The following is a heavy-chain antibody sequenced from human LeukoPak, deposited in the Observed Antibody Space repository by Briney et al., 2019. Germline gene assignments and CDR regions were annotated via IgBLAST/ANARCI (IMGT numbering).Heavy chain of an antibody. CDR2: INPNSGGT. J-gene: IGHJ4*02. CDR1: GYTFTGYY. D-gene: IGHD3-22*01. Sequence: GASVTVSCKASGYTFTGYYMHWVRQAPGQGLEWMGWINPNSGGTNYAQKFQGRVTMTRDTSISTAYMELSSLRSEDTAVYYCATPPLYDSSGYYYGLDYWGQGTLVTVSS. V-gene: IGHV1-2*02. CDR3: ATPPLYDSSGYYYGLDY.